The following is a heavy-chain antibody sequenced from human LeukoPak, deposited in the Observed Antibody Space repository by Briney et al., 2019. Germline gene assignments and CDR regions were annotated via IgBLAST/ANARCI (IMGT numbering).Heavy chain of an antibody. D-gene: IGHD3-10*01. Sequence: GASVKVSCKASGYTFTGYYMHWVRQAPGQGLEWMGWINPNSGGTNYVQKFQGRVTMTRDTSISTAYMELSRLRSDDTAVYYCARAPGDYYGSGDYWGQGTLVTVSS. V-gene: IGHV1-2*02. CDR3: ARAPGDYYGSGDY. CDR2: INPNSGGT. J-gene: IGHJ4*02. CDR1: GYTFTGYY.